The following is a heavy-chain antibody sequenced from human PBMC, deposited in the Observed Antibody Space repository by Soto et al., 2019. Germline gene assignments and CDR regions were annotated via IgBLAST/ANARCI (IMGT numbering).Heavy chain of an antibody. CDR3: ARDTGNSFDY. V-gene: IGHV1-18*01. Sequence: HGQLVQSGGELKKPGASVKVSCNTSGYTFNTYFITWVRQAPGQGREWMGWISPHNGNTNYAEKFQGRVTMTADTITKTAYMELRNLRIVDTAVYYCARDTGNSFDYWGQGTPVTVSS. CDR1: GYTFNTYF. CDR2: ISPHNGNT. J-gene: IGHJ4*02.